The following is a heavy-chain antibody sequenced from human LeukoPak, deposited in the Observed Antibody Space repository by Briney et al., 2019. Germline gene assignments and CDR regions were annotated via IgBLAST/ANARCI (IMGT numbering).Heavy chain of an antibody. CDR2: IYPGDSDT. CDR3: ARLDGPLEWELPHGAFDI. CDR1: GYSFTSYW. D-gene: IGHD1-26*01. J-gene: IGHJ3*02. V-gene: IGHV5-51*01. Sequence: GESLKISCKGSGYSFTSYWIGWVRQMPGKGLEWMGIIYPGDSDTRYSPSFQGQVTISADKSISTAYLQWSSLKASDTAMYYCARLDGPLEWELPHGAFDIWGQGTMVTVSS.